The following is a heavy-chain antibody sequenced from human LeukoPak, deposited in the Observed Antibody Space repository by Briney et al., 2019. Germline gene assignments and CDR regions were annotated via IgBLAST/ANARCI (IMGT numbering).Heavy chain of an antibody. CDR3: ARVAAGYSVNYFDY. D-gene: IGHD4-23*01. J-gene: IGHJ4*02. Sequence: GGSLRLSCAASGFTFSSYSMNWVRQAPGKGLEWVSYISTGSSTTYYADSVKGRFTISRDNVENSLYLQMNSLRDEDTAVYYCARVAAGYSVNYFDYWGQGTLVTVSS. CDR2: ISTGSSTT. V-gene: IGHV3-48*02. CDR1: GFTFSSYS.